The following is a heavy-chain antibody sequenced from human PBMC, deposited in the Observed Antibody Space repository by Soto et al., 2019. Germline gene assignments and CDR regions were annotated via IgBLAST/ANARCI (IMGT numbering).Heavy chain of an antibody. D-gene: IGHD5-12*01. Sequence: ASVKVSFKASGYTFTGHYIHWVRQAPEQGPEWMGEIGPESGATRYAQKFQGRVTMTRDMSITTVYMELNNLSPDDTAVYYCGRGRSGQIVVFYWGQGTPVTVPQ. CDR2: IGPESGAT. CDR1: GYTFTGHY. CDR3: GRGRSGQIVVFY. V-gene: IGHV1-2*02. J-gene: IGHJ4*02.